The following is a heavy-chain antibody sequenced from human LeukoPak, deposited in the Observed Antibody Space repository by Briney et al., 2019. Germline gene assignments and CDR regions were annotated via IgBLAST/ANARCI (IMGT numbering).Heavy chain of an antibody. J-gene: IGHJ3*02. D-gene: IGHD3-10*01. Sequence: GGSLRLSCAASGFTFSSYAMSWVRQAPGKGLEWVSVLYSGGNTYYTDSVKGRFAISRDYSRNTVYLQMNSLRAEDTAVYYCVRESGFGELFPYAFDIWGQGTVVTVSS. CDR1: GFTFSSYA. V-gene: IGHV3-53*01. CDR3: VRESGFGELFPYAFDI. CDR2: LYSGGNT.